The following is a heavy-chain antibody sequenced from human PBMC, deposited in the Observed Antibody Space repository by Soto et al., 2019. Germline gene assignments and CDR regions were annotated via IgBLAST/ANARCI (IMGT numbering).Heavy chain of an antibody. J-gene: IGHJ4*02. D-gene: IGHD5-18*01. CDR3: AAGDSSDTGDH. Sequence: QVQLVQSGAEVKKRGSTVKVSCKASGDTISHYGVSWVRQVPGKGLERMGGTTAILGTRDYAQKFQGRMTITSDESTTTSYMELNSLTSDDTAVYYCAAGDSSDTGDHWGQGTLVTVSS. CDR2: TTAILGTR. V-gene: IGHV1-69*01. CDR1: GDTISHYG.